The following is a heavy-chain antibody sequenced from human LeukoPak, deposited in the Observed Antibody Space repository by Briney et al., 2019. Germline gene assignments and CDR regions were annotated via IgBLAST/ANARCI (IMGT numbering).Heavy chain of an antibody. CDR1: GGSINRYY. J-gene: IGHJ4*02. V-gene: IGHV4-4*07. CDR3: ARGGKATVVTM. CDR2: MYSSGCT. D-gene: IGHD4-23*01. Sequence: SETLSLTCTVSGGSINRYYWTWIRQSAGKGLDWIGRMYSSGCTNYNPSLKSRVSMSVDTAKNQFSVKLTSVTAADTAVYYRARGGKATVVTMWGQGILVTVSS.